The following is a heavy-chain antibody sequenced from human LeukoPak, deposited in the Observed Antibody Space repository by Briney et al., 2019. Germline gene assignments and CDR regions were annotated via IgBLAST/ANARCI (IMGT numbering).Heavy chain of an antibody. J-gene: IGHJ3*02. Sequence: ASVKVSCKASGYTFTGYYMHWVRQAPGQGLEWMGWINPNSGGTNYAQKFQGRVTMTRDTSISTAYMELSRLRSDDTAVYYCASGLRYFDWLSTFDIWGQGAMVTVSS. CDR1: GYTFTGYY. CDR2: INPNSGGT. V-gene: IGHV1-2*02. CDR3: ASGLRYFDWLSTFDI. D-gene: IGHD3-9*01.